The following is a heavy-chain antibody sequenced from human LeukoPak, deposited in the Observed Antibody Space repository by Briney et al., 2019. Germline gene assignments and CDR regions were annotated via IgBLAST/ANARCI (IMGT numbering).Heavy chain of an antibody. J-gene: IGHJ6*04. CDR2: IIPIFGTA. D-gene: IGHD3-9*01. V-gene: IGHV1-69*06. CDR3: ARGDWRYYDILTGYKAYYYYGMDV. Sequence: AVKVSCKASGGTFSSYAISWVRQAPGQGLEWMGGIIPIFGTANYAQKFQGRVTITADKSTSTAYMELSSLRSEDTAVYYCARGDWRYYDILTGYKAYYYYGMDVWAKGTTVTVSS. CDR1: GGTFSSYA.